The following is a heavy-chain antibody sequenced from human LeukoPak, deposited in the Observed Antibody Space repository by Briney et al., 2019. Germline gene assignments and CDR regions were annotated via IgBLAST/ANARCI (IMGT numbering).Heavy chain of an antibody. D-gene: IGHD3-22*01. Sequence: QPGGSLRLSCSASGFTFSSYAMLWVRQAPGKGLECVSTISSNGGSTYYADSVKGRFTISRDNSKNTLYLQMSSLRAEDTAVYYCVKGGIVVLISAFDIWGQGTMVTVSS. CDR3: VKGGIVVLISAFDI. J-gene: IGHJ3*02. CDR1: GFTFSSYA. CDR2: ISSNGGST. V-gene: IGHV3-64D*06.